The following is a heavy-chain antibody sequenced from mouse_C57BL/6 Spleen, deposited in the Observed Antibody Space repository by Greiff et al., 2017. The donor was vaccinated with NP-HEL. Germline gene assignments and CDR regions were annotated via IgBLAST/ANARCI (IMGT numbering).Heavy chain of an antibody. Sequence: EVKVEESGGGLVKPGGSLKLSCAASGFTFSDYGMHWVRQAPEKGLEWVAYISSGSSTIYYADTVKGRFTISRDNAKNTLFLQMTSLRSEDTAMYYCARERGLRLAYWGQGTLVTVSA. CDR3: ARERGLRLAY. D-gene: IGHD3-2*02. V-gene: IGHV5-17*01. J-gene: IGHJ3*01. CDR1: GFTFSDYG. CDR2: ISSGSSTI.